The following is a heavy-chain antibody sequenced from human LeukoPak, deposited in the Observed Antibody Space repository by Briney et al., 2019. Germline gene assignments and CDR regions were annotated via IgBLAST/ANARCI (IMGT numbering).Heavy chain of an antibody. D-gene: IGHD3-10*02. V-gene: IGHV3-20*04. Sequence: PGGSLRLSCAASGFTFDDYGMSWVRQAPGKGLEWVSGINWNGGSTGYADSVKGRFTISRDNSKNTLYLQMNSLRAEDTAVYYCAELGITMIGGVWGKGTTVTISS. CDR1: GFTFDDYG. J-gene: IGHJ6*04. CDR3: AELGITMIGGV. CDR2: INWNGGST.